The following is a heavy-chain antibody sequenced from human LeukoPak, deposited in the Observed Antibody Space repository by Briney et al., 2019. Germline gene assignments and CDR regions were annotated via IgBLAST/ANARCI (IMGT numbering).Heavy chain of an antibody. D-gene: IGHD1-26*01. CDR2: IYYSGST. J-gene: IGHJ4*02. V-gene: IGHV4-39*07. CDR1: GGSISSSSYY. CDR3: ARELVGATLLKFWRFRYFDY. Sequence: PSETLSLTCTVSGGSISSSSYYWGWIRQPPGKGLEWIGSIYYSGSTNYNPSLKSRVTISVDTSKNQFSLNLSSVTAADTAVYYCARELVGATLLKFWRFRYFDYWGQGTLVTVSS.